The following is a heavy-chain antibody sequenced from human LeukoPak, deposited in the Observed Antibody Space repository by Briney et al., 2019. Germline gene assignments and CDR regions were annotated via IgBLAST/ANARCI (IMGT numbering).Heavy chain of an antibody. CDR2: IYHSGST. D-gene: IGHD2-15*01. J-gene: IGHJ4*02. CDR3: ARHGGYCSGGSCYSGGTFDY. CDR1: GYSISSGYY. Sequence: PSETLSLTCAVSGYSISSGYYWGWIRQPPGKGLEWIGSIYHSGSTYYNPSLKSRVTISVDTSKNQLSLKLSSVTAADTAVYYCARHGGYCSGGSCYSGGTFDYWGQGTLVTVSS. V-gene: IGHV4-38-2*01.